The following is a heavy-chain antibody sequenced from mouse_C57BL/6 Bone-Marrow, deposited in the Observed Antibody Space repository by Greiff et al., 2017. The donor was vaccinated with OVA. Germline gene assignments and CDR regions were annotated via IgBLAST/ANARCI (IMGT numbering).Heavy chain of an antibody. CDR2: IDPTDSYT. CDR3: ARENYYGRSYDYFDY. D-gene: IGHD1-1*01. Sequence: QVQLQQPGAELVMPGASVKLSCKASGYTFTSYWMHWVKQRPGQGLEWIGEIDPTDSYTNYNQKFKGKATLTVDTSSSTAYMQLTCLTSDDPAGYYCARENYYGRSYDYFDYWGQGNTLTVSA. J-gene: IGHJ2*01. CDR1: GYTFTSYW. V-gene: IGHV1-69*01.